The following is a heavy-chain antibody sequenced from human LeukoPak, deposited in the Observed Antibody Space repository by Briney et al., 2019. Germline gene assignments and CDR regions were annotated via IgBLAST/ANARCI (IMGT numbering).Heavy chain of an antibody. D-gene: IGHD6-19*01. CDR3: ARSGMAVAATPWD. V-gene: IGHV3-7*05. J-gene: IGHJ1*01. CDR1: GFTFSDFW. Sequence: GGSLRLSCAASGFTFSDFWMTWVRQPPGRGLEWVAHIDQDGSEKYSVDSVRGRFTISRDNVRNSVFLQINILRAEDTAVYYCARSGMAVAATPWDWGQGTLVTVSS. CDR2: IDQDGSEK.